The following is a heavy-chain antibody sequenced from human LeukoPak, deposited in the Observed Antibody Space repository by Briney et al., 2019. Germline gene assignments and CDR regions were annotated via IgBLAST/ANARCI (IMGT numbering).Heavy chain of an antibody. V-gene: IGHV7-4-1*02. CDR3: ARKVRGVYGMDV. CDR2: INTETGNP. CDR1: GYTFTGYD. D-gene: IGHD3-10*01. Sequence: ASVKVSCKASGYTFTGYDLNRVRQATGQGLEWIGWINTETGNPTYAQGFTGRFVFSLDTSVSAAYLQISSLQAEDTAVYYCARKVRGVYGMDVWGQGTTVTVSS. J-gene: IGHJ6*02.